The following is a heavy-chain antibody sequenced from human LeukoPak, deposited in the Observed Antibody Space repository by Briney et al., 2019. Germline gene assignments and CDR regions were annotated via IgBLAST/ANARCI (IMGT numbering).Heavy chain of an antibody. D-gene: IGHD2-15*01. CDR3: ARTGGGSCHDY. J-gene: IGHJ4*02. CDR2: INSDGSTI. Sequence: GGSLRLSCAASGFTFSSHWMHWVRQAPGKGLVWVSRINSDGSTINYADSVKGRVTISRDNAKNTLYLQMNSLRAENTAVYYCARTGGGSCHDYWGQGTLVTVSS. CDR1: GFTFSSHW. V-gene: IGHV3-74*01.